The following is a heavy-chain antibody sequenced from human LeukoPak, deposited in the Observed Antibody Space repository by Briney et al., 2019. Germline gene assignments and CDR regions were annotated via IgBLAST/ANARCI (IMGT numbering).Heavy chain of an antibody. D-gene: IGHD2-8*01. CDR2: ISSSSSYI. J-gene: IGHJ4*02. Sequence: GGSLRLSCAASGFTFSSYSMNWVRQAPGKGLEWVSSISSSSSYIYYADSVKGRFTISRDNAKHSLYLQMSSLRAEDTAVYYCARDLGYCTIGVCHTRFDYWGQGTLVAVSS. CDR3: ARDLGYCTIGVCHTRFDY. CDR1: GFTFSSYS. V-gene: IGHV3-21*01.